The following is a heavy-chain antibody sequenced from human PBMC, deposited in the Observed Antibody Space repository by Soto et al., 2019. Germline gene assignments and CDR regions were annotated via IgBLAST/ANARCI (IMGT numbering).Heavy chain of an antibody. V-gene: IGHV1-3*01. D-gene: IGHD3-9*01. Sequence: ASVKASCKASGYTFTSYAMHWVRQAPGQRLEWMGWINAGNGNTKYSQKFQGRVTITRDTSASTAYMELSSLRSDDTAVYYCARSIEVPSNILTGYSDYWGQGTLVTVSS. CDR2: INAGNGNT. CDR1: GYTFTSYA. J-gene: IGHJ4*02. CDR3: ARSIEVPSNILTGYSDY.